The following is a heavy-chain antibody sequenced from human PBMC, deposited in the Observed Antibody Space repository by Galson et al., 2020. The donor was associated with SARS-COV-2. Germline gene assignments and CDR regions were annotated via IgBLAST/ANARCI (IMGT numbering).Heavy chain of an antibody. CDR1: GFTFSTHA. D-gene: IGHD4-17*01. Sequence: GGSLRLSCAVSGFTFSTHAMSWVRQSPGKGLEWVSAIDGSGDDTYYGDSVKGRFTISRDNSRNTLYLQMNSLRVEDTAVYYCAKETYGDFWGQGTLVSVSS. J-gene: IGHJ4*02. V-gene: IGHV3-23*01. CDR3: AKETYGDF. CDR2: IDGSGDDT.